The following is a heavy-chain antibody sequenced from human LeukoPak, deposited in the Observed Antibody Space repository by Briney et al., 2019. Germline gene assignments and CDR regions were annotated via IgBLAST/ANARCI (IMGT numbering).Heavy chain of an antibody. CDR3: ARGADYGDFYFDY. Sequence: PGGSLRLSCAASGFTFSSYGMHWVRQAPGKGLEWVAVIWYDGSNKYYADSVKGRFTISRDNSKNTLYLQMNSLRAEDTAVYYCARGADYGDFYFDYWGQGTLVTVSS. CDR1: GFTFSSYG. V-gene: IGHV3-33*01. CDR2: IWYDGSNK. D-gene: IGHD4-17*01. J-gene: IGHJ4*02.